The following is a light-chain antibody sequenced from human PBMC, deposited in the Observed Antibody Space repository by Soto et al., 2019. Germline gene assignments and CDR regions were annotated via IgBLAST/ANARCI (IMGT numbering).Light chain of an antibody. CDR2: DTS. J-gene: IGKJ1*01. V-gene: IGKV3-20*01. CDR3: QQYGSSPRT. CDR1: QSVNSGY. Sequence: EIVLTQSPSTLSLSPGERATLSCRASQSVNSGYLAWYQHTPGQAPRLLIYDTSTRATGIPDRFSGSGSGTDFTLTISRLEPEDFAVFYCQQYGSSPRTFGQGTR.